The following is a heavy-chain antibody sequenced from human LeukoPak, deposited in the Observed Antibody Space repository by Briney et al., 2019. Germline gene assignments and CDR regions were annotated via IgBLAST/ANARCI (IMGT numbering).Heavy chain of an antibody. CDR3: ARGPFIVVVTDRFDY. V-gene: IGHV1-18*01. Sequence: ASVKVSCKASGYTFTSYGISWVRQAPGQGPEWLGWISAYNGNTNYAQKLQGRVTMTTHTSTSTAYMELRSLRSDDPAVYYCARGPFIVVVTDRFDYWGQGTLVTVSS. D-gene: IGHD2-21*02. CDR2: ISAYNGNT. J-gene: IGHJ4*02. CDR1: GYTFTSYG.